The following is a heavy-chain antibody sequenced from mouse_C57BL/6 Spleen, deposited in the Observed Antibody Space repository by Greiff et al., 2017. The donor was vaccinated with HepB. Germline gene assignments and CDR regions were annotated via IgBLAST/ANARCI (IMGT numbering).Heavy chain of an antibody. CDR3: TRSGLACFAY. J-gene: IGHJ3*01. V-gene: IGHV1-15*01. CDR2: IDPETGGT. CDR1: GYTFTDYE. D-gene: IGHD4-1*01. Sequence: VQLQQSGAELVRPGASVTLSCKASGYTFTDYEMHWVKQTPVHGLEWIGAIDPETGGTAYTQKFKGKAILTADKSSSTAYMELRSLRSEDSAVYYGTRSGLACFAYWGQGTLVTVSA.